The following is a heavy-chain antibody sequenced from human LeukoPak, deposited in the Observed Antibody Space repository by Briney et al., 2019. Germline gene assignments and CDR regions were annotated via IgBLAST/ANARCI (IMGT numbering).Heavy chain of an antibody. CDR3: ARGGVYYYGSGSYVFDP. J-gene: IGHJ5*02. V-gene: IGHV4-30-2*01. D-gene: IGHD3-10*01. Sequence: PSATLSLTCAVSGGSISSGGYSWSWIRQPPGKGLEWIGYIYHSGSTYYNPSLKSRVTISVDRSKNQFSLKLSSVTAADTAVYYCARGGVYYYGSGSYVFDPWGQGTLVTVSS. CDR1: GGSISSGGYS. CDR2: IYHSGST.